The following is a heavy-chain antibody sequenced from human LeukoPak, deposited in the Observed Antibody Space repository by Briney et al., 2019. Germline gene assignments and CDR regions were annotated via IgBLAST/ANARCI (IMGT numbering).Heavy chain of an antibody. D-gene: IGHD3-10*01. CDR3: AREGPMVRDGFDI. Sequence: GGSLRLSCAASGFTFSNYWMTWVRQAPGKGLEGVANIKQDANEKYYVDSVKGRFAISGANARNSLYLQMNSLRAEDTAVYYCAREGPMVRDGFDIWGQGTMVTVSS. V-gene: IGHV3-7*01. CDR1: GFTFSNYW. CDR2: IKQDANEK. J-gene: IGHJ3*02.